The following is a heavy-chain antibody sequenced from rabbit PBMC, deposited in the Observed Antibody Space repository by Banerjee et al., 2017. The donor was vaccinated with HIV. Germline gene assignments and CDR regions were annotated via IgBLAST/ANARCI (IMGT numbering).Heavy chain of an antibody. CDR2: IYAGSSDST. CDR3: ARDLAGVIGWNFGL. J-gene: IGHJ6*01. V-gene: IGHV1S45*01. D-gene: IGHD4-1*01. Sequence: QEQLEESGGDLVKPEGSLTLTCTASGFSFSSNYWICWVRQAPGKGLEWIGCIYAGSSDSTYYASWAKGRFTISRTSSTTVTLQMTSLTAADTATYFCARDLAGVIGWNFGLWGPGTLVTVS. CDR1: GFSFSSNYW.